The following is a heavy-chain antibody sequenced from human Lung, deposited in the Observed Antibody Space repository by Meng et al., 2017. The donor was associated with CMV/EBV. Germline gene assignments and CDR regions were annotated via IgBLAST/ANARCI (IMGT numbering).Heavy chain of an antibody. CDR3: AGSRPGGGACDY. CDR2: IQVIGHT. J-gene: IGHJ4*02. CDR1: GASIKHYT. V-gene: IGHV4-4*07. D-gene: IGHD3-16*01. Sequence: QVQMQESGPGLVKPSXXLSLTCIVSGASIKHYTWNWVRQPAGQGLEWIGLIQVIGHTVYNPSLKSRVTVSLDASKSQFSLTLNSVTAADTATYYCAGSRPGGGACDYWGQGILVTVSS.